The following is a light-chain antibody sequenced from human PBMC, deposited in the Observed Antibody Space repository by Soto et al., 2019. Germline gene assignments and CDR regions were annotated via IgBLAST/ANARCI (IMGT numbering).Light chain of an antibody. V-gene: IGKV3-20*01. CDR2: GAS. CDR1: QSVSSSF. J-gene: IGKJ4*01. CDR3: QQYGSSPALT. Sequence: EVVLTQSPGILSLSPGGRATLSCRASQSVSSSFLAWYQQKPGQAPRLLIYGASSRATGIPDRFSGSGSGTDFTLTINRLEPEDFAVYYCQQYGSSPALTFGGGTKVEIK.